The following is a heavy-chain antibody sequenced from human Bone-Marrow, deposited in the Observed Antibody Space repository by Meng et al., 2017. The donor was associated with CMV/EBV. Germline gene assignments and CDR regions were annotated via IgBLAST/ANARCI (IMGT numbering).Heavy chain of an antibody. CDR3: AIHREGWWPAYHYYSLDV. V-gene: IGHV3-15*05. CDR2: IKSTTDGGTT. Sequence: GGSLRLSGAAPRFIFSKAGMSWVRQAPGKGLEWVGRIKSTTDGGTTEYAAHVKGRFTISRDDSKNTLYLQMHDLNTEDTALYYCAIHREGWWPAYHYYSLDVWGQGTTVTVSS. CDR1: RFIFSKAG. D-gene: IGHD2-15*01. J-gene: IGHJ6*02.